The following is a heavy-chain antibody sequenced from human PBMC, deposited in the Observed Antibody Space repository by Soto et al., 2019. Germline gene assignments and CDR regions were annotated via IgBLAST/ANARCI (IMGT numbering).Heavy chain of an antibody. V-gene: IGHV3-48*03. D-gene: IGHD1-26*01. CDR2: ISSSGGTT. J-gene: IGHJ4*02. CDR1: GFTFSSYE. Sequence: PGGSLRLSCAASGFTFSSYEMNWVRQAPGKGLEWVSYISSSGGTTHYADSVKGRFTISRDNAKNSLYLQMNSLRAEDTAVYYCARAGGVGATVFDCWGQGTLVTVSS. CDR3: ARAGGVGATVFDC.